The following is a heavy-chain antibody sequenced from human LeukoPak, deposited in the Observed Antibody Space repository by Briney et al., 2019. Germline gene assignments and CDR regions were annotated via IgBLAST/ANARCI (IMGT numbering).Heavy chain of an antibody. V-gene: IGHV3-15*01. CDR3: TIPASGYSYGVLAS. J-gene: IGHJ4*02. CDR2: IRSKTVGGKT. CDR1: AFTFSNVW. Sequence: GGSLRLSCAASAFTFSNVWMSWVRQAPGKGLEWVGRIRSKTVGGKTDYAAPVKGRVTISRDDSKNTLYLQMDSLKTEDTAVYYCTIPASGYSYGVLASWGQGALVAVSS. D-gene: IGHD5-18*01.